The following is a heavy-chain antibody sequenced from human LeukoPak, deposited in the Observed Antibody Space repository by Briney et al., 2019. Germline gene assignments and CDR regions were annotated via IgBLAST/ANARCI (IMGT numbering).Heavy chain of an antibody. CDR3: ARARQVKWNGNDHTQTYYYYYYMDV. Sequence: GGSPRLSCAASGFTFDDYGMSWVRQAPGKGLEWVSGINWNGGSTGYADSVKGRFTISRDNVKNSLYLQMNSLRAEDTALYYCARARQVKWNGNDHTQTYYYYYYMDVWGKGTTVTVSS. J-gene: IGHJ6*03. V-gene: IGHV3-20*04. CDR2: INWNGGST. CDR1: GFTFDDYG. D-gene: IGHD1-1*01.